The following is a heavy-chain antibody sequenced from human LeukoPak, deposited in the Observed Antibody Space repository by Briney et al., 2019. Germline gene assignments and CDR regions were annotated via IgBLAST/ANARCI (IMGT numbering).Heavy chain of an antibody. J-gene: IGHJ6*03. CDR3: ARGLGEDIVVVPAAPYMDV. CDR2: INHSGST. CDR1: GGSFGGYY. Sequence: SETLSLTCAVYGGSFGGYYWSWIRQPPGKGLEWIGEINHSGSTNYNPSLKSRITISVDTSKNQFSLKLSSVTAADTAVYYCARGLGEDIVVVPAAPYMDVWGQGTTVTVSS. V-gene: IGHV4-34*01. D-gene: IGHD2-2*01.